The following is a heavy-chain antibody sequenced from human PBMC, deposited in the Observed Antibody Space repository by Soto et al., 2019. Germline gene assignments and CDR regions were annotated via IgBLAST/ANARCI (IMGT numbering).Heavy chain of an antibody. CDR1: GGTFSSYA. D-gene: IGHD6-6*01. J-gene: IGHJ6*02. V-gene: IGHV1-69*05. CDR2: IIPIFGTA. CDR3: ARNEYSTAFYYYGMDV. Sequence: SVKVSCKASGGTFSSYAITWVRQAPGQGLEWMGRIIPIFGTANYNQKFQGRVTITTDESTSTAYMELSSLRSEDTAVYYCARNEYSTAFYYYGMDVWGQGTTVTVSS.